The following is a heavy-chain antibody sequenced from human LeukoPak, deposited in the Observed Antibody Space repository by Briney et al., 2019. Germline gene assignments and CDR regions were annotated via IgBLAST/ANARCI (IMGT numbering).Heavy chain of an antibody. CDR3: AIRGHNSSGWNFDY. V-gene: IGHV1-69*13. J-gene: IGHJ4*02. D-gene: IGHD6-19*01. CDR2: IIPIFGTA. Sequence: SVKVSCKASGGTFSSYAISWVRQAPGQGLEWMGGIIPIFGTANYAQKFQGRVTITADESTSTAYMELSSLRSEDTAVYYCAIRGHNSSGWNFDYWGQGTLVTVSS. CDR1: GGTFSSYA.